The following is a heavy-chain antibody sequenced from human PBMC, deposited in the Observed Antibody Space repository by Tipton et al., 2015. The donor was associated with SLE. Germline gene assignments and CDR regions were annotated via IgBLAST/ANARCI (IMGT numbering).Heavy chain of an antibody. D-gene: IGHD3-10*01. Sequence: SLRLSCTASGFTFSGYSMNWVRQAPGKGLEWVSSISSSSTYIYYADSVKGRFTISRDNAKNTVFVQMNSLRVEDTAVYYCARGGSDHDAFDVWGQGTMVTVSS. V-gene: IGHV3-21*04. CDR2: ISSSSTYI. J-gene: IGHJ3*01. CDR1: GFTFSGYS. CDR3: ARGGSDHDAFDV.